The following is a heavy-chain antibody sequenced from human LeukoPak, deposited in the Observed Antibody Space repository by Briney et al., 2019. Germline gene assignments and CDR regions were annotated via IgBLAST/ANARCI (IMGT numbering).Heavy chain of an antibody. CDR1: GFTFSSYA. CDR2: ISGSGGST. D-gene: IGHD3-3*01. Sequence: PGGSLRLSCAASGFTFSSYAMSWVRQAPGKGLEWVSAISGSGGSTYYADSVKGRFTISRDNSKNTLYLQMNSLRAEDTAVYYCAKETGLGYDFWSALNWFDPWGQGTLVTVSS. V-gene: IGHV3-23*01. J-gene: IGHJ5*02. CDR3: AKETGLGYDFWSALNWFDP.